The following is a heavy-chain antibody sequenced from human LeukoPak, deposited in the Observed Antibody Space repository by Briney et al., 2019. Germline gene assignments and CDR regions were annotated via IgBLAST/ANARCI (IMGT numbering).Heavy chain of an antibody. D-gene: IGHD5-18*01. CDR3: ARDSARGYSYGYNAFDI. J-gene: IGHJ3*02. CDR2: ITAGKGNT. V-gene: IGHV1-18*01. CDR1: GYNFRNYG. Sequence: ASLKVSCKASGYNFRNYGIGWVRQAPRQGLEWMGWITAGKGNTNYAQKVQGRVTMTTDAATSTAYMEMRSLRSDDTAVYFCARDSARGYSYGYNAFDIWGQGTMVTVSS.